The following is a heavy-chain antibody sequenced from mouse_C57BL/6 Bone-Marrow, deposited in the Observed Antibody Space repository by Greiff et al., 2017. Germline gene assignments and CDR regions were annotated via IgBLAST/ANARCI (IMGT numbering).Heavy chain of an antibody. Sequence: VQLQQSGAELVRPGTSVKVSCKASGYAFTNYLIECVKQRPGQGLEWIGVINPGSGGTNYNEKFKGKATLTADKSSSTAYMQLSSLTSEDTAVYVCARVGTTVVDTWYFGVWGKGTPVTVSS. D-gene: IGHD1-1*01. J-gene: IGHJ1*03. V-gene: IGHV1-54*01. CDR1: GYAFTNYL. CDR2: INPGSGGT. CDR3: ARVGTTVVDTWYFGV.